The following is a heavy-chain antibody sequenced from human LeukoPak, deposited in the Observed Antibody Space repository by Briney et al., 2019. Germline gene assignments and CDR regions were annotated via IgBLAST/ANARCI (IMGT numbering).Heavy chain of an antibody. CDR3: ARDGWFGDYNWFDP. V-gene: IGHV3-48*01. J-gene: IGHJ5*02. CDR2: ISSASNTI. CDR1: GFTLSSYS. Sequence: GESLRLSCAASGFTLSSYSMNWVRQAPGKGPEWVSYISSASNTIYYADSVKGRFTISRDNAKNSLYLQMNSLRAEDTAMYYCARDGWFGDYNWFDPWGQGTLVTVSS. D-gene: IGHD3-10*01.